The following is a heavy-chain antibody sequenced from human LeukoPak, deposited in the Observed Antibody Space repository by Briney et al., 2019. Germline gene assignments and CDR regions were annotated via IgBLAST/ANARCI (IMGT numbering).Heavy chain of an antibody. J-gene: IGHJ4*02. Sequence: NPSETLSLTCTVSGDSISGYYWTWIRQPPGKGLEWIGYIYYIGSTNYNPSLKSRLTISVDTSKNQFSLKLSSVTAADPAVYYCARLRGNYFPDYWGQGALVTVSS. D-gene: IGHD4-11*01. V-gene: IGHV4-59*01. CDR1: GDSISGYY. CDR3: ARLRGNYFPDY. CDR2: IYYIGST.